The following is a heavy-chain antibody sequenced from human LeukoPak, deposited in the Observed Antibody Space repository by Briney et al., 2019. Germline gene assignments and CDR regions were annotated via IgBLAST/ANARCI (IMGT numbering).Heavy chain of an antibody. CDR2: IYYSGST. CDR3: ARVGTVRPQFSSYGQNWFDP. D-gene: IGHD3-16*01. CDR1: GGSISSGDYY. Sequence: PSETLSLTCTVSGGSISSGDYYWSWIRQPPGKGLEWVGYIYYSGSTYYNPFLKSRVTISLDTSKNQFSLKLSSVTAADTAVYYCARVGTVRPQFSSYGQNWFDPWGQGTLVTVSS. V-gene: IGHV4-30-4*01. J-gene: IGHJ5*02.